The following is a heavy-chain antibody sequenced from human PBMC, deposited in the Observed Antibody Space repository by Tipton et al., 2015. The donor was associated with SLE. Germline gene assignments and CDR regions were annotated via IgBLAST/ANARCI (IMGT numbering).Heavy chain of an antibody. CDR2: IYYSGST. V-gene: IGHV4-59*01. Sequence: TLSLTCTVSGGSISGYYWSWIRQPPGKGLEWIGYIYYSGSTNYNPSLKSRVTISVDTSKNQFSLKLSSVTAADTAVYYCARDGLGWGYYYYMDVWGKGTTVTVSS. CDR3: ARDGLGWGYYYYMDV. CDR1: GGSISGYY. J-gene: IGHJ6*03. D-gene: IGHD5/OR15-5a*01.